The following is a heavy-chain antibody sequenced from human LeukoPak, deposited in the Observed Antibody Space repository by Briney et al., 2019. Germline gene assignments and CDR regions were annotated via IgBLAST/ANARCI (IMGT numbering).Heavy chain of an antibody. Sequence: ASVKVSCKASGYTFSGFYTHWVRQAPGQGLEWMGWINPDSGGTDYAQKFQGRVTMTRDTSISTAYMELSSLRSDDTAVYYCARDNDVGGGAFYGMDVWGQGTTVTVSS. CDR1: GYTFSGFY. V-gene: IGHV1-2*02. D-gene: IGHD3-3*01. J-gene: IGHJ6*02. CDR3: ARDNDVGGGAFYGMDV. CDR2: INPDSGGT.